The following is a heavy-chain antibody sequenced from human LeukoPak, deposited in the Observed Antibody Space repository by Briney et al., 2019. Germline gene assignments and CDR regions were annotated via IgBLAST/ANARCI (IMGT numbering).Heavy chain of an antibody. CDR3: ARDRSTTVSNTLGYFDY. Sequence: GGSLRLSCAASGFTFSSHWMSWVRQAPGKGLEWAANIKQDGSEKYYVDSVKGRFTFSRDNAKNSLYLQMNSLRAEDTAVYYCARDRSTTVSNTLGYFDYWGQGTLVTVSS. CDR1: GFTFSSHW. V-gene: IGHV3-7*03. J-gene: IGHJ4*02. CDR2: IKQDGSEK. D-gene: IGHD2/OR15-2a*01.